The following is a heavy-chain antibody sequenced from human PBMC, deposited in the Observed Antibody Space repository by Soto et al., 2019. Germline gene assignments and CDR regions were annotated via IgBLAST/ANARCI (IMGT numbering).Heavy chain of an antibody. D-gene: IGHD3-10*01. V-gene: IGHV3-23*01. CDR2: ISGSGGST. CDR1: GFTFSSYA. CDR3: AKALNGSGSYSLYYYGMDV. Sequence: EVQLLESGGGLVQPGGSLRLSCAASGFTFSSYAMSWVRQAPGKGLEWVSAISGSGGSTYYADSVKGRFTISRDNTKNPLYLQMNSLRAEDTAVYYCAKALNGSGSYSLYYYGMDVWGQGTTVTVSS. J-gene: IGHJ6*02.